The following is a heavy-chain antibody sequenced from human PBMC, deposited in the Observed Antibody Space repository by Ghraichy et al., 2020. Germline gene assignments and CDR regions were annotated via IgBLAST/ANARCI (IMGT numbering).Heavy chain of an antibody. CDR1: GFTFSSYV. CDR2: IISSSGTS. D-gene: IGHD5-24*01. CDR3: ARAPGNGYTDY. Sequence: GGSLRLSCAGSGFTFSSYVVTWVRQAPGKGLEWVSTIISSSGTSFYSDSVRGRFTISRDNSKNTLYLQMNSLRAEDTAVYYCARAPGNGYTDYWGQGTLVTVSS. V-gene: IGHV3-23*01. J-gene: IGHJ4*02.